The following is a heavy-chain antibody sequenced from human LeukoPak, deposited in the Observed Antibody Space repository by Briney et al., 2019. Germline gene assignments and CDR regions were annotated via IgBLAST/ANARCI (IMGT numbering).Heavy chain of an antibody. Sequence: GGSLRLSCAASGFTFSSYEMNWVRQAPGKGLEWVSYISSSGSTIYYADSVKGRFTISRDNSKNTLYLQMNSLRAEDTAVYYCAKDFSTRYYYDSSGSPLDYWGQGTLVTVSS. CDR3: AKDFSTRYYYDSSGSPLDY. D-gene: IGHD3-22*01. CDR1: GFTFSSYE. V-gene: IGHV3-48*03. CDR2: ISSSGSTI. J-gene: IGHJ4*02.